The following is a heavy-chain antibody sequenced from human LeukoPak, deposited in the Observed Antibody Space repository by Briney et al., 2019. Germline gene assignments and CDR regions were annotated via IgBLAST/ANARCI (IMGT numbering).Heavy chain of an antibody. J-gene: IGHJ4*02. D-gene: IGHD5-18*01. CDR3: TRAPTAWDYCDY. CDR2: IRSEAYGGTT. Sequence: PGGSLRLSCAASGFTFSSYEMNWVRQAPGKGLEWLGFIRSEAYGGTTEYAASVKGTFTVSRDDSKSIAYLQMNSLKAEDTAVYYCTRAPTAWDYCDYWGQGNLVTVSS. CDR1: GFTFSSYE. V-gene: IGHV3-49*04.